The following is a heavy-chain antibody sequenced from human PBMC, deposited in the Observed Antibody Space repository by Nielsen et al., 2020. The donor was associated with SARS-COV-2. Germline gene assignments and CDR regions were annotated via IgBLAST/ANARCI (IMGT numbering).Heavy chain of an antibody. Sequence: GESLKISCAASGFTFSSYAMYWVRQAPGKGLEWVAVISYDGSNKYYADSVKGRFTISRDNSKNTLYLQMNSLRAEDTAVYYCARDCRYSSSWYWVGYYYGMDVWGQGTTVTVSS. CDR1: GFTFSSYA. D-gene: IGHD6-13*01. J-gene: IGHJ6*02. CDR2: ISYDGSNK. V-gene: IGHV3-30*04. CDR3: ARDCRYSSSWYWVGYYYGMDV.